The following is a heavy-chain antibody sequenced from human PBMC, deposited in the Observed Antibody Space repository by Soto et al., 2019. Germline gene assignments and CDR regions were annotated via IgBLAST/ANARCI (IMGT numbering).Heavy chain of an antibody. CDR1: GFSLSSTRVA. J-gene: IGHJ4*02. Sequence: QITLKESGPTLVKPTQTLTLTCTFSGFSLSSTRVAVGWIRQPPGKPLEWLALIYWDDDKSYSPFLKSRLTITKHTSKNQVDLTMTNMDPVDTATYYCAHSVVAGLGYYFDYWGQGTLVTVSS. CDR3: AHSVVAGLGYYFDY. D-gene: IGHD6-19*01. V-gene: IGHV2-5*02. CDR2: IYWDDDK.